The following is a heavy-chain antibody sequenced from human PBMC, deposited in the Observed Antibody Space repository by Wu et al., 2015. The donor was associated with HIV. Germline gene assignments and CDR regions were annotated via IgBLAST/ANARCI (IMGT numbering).Heavy chain of an antibody. Sequence: QVQLVQSGAEVKKPGSSVKVSCKASGDTFNIFAINWVRQAPGQGLEWMGGIIPAFGTTDYAGKFQGRVTISADDSTSTAYMELKRLTSEDTAVYYCTRPWQLRNGWPFFDYWGQGTLATVSS. V-gene: IGHV1-69*12. D-gene: IGHD4-23*01. J-gene: IGHJ4*02. CDR3: TRPWQLRNGWPFFDY. CDR2: IIPAFGTT. CDR1: GDTFNIFA.